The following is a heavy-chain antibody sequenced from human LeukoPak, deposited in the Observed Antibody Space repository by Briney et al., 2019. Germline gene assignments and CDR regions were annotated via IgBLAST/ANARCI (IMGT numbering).Heavy chain of an antibody. CDR1: GFTFSSHG. J-gene: IGHJ4*02. Sequence: GGSLRLSCVASGFTFSSHGMNWVRQAPGKGLEWVSGIIPSGHTTYYADSVRGRFTISRDNSRNTVYLQMNSLRAEDTAVYYCATSYRILPAASLDYWGQGALVTVSS. D-gene: IGHD2-2*01. V-gene: IGHV3-23*01. CDR3: ATSYRILPAASLDY. CDR2: IIPSGHTT.